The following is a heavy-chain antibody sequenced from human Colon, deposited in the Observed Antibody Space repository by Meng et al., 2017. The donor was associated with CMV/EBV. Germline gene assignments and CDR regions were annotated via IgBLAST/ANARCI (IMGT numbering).Heavy chain of an antibody. Sequence: GESLKISCTASGFTFSNYEMNWVRQAPGKGLEWVSYIRSSGSNIQYADSVKGRFTISRDNAKNSLYLQRSSLRAEDTAVYYCASETEGSNCEAFDIWGQGTVVTVSS. CDR2: IRSSGSNI. V-gene: IGHV3-48*03. J-gene: IGHJ3*02. D-gene: IGHD4-23*01. CDR3: ASETEGSNCEAFDI. CDR1: GFTFSNYE.